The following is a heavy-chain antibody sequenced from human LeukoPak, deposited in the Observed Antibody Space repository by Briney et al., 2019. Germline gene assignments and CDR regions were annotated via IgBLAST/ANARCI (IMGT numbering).Heavy chain of an antibody. D-gene: IGHD2-21*02. CDR1: GFTFSSYA. CDR3: ATLREYCGGDCPFDY. CDR2: ISGSGGST. Sequence: GGSLRLSCAASGFTFSSYAMNWVRQAPGKGLEWVSAISGSGGSTYYADSVKGRFTISRDNSKNTLYLQMNSLRAEDTAVYYCATLREYCGGDCPFDYWGQGTLVTVSS. J-gene: IGHJ4*02. V-gene: IGHV3-23*01.